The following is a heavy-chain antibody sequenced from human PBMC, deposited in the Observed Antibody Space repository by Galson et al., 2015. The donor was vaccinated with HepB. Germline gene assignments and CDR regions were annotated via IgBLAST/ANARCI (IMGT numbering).Heavy chain of an antibody. CDR1: NFIFTSYG. V-gene: IGHV1-18*01. D-gene: IGHD3-22*01. J-gene: IGHJ3*02. CDR2: ISANNGNT. CDR3: AKESESVDYYGSSKYDDGFDI. Sequence: SVKVSCKASNFIFTSYGINWVRQAPGQGLEWLGWISANNGNTTFAQKFRGRVTLTTDTATSTAYMELRSLRSDDTAVYYCAKESESVDYYGSSKYDDGFDIWGQGTMVTVSS.